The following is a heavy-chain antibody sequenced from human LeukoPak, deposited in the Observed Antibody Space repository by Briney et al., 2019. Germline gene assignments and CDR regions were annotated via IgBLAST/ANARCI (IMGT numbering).Heavy chain of an antibody. CDR3: ANLPGSNRPDY. D-gene: IGHD1-14*01. Sequence: GGSLRLSCAASGFTFGSYGMHWVCQAPGKGLEWVAFIRYDGSNKYYADSVKGRFTISRNNSKNTLYLQMNSLRPEDTAVYYCANLPGSNRPDYWGQGNLVTVSS. J-gene: IGHJ4*02. CDR2: IRYDGSNK. CDR1: GFTFGSYG. V-gene: IGHV3-30*02.